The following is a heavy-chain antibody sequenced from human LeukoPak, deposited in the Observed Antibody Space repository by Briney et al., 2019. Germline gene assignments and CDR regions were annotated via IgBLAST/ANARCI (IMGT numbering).Heavy chain of an antibody. V-gene: IGHV3-30*04. J-gene: IGHJ4*02. CDR2: ISYDGSNK. CDR1: GFTFSSYI. D-gene: IGHD3-10*01. CDR3: AKVATMVRGVIIRPDLSFDY. Sequence: QPGGSLRLSCAASGFTFSSYIMHWVRQAPGKGLEWVALISYDGSNKYYADSVKGRFTISRDNSKNTLYLQMNSLRAEDTAVYYCAKVATMVRGVIIRPDLSFDYWGQGTLVTVSS.